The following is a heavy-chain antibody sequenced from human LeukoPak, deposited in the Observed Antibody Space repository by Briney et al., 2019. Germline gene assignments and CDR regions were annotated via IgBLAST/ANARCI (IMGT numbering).Heavy chain of an antibody. J-gene: IGHJ5*02. CDR3: ARDLGYCTGGTCYPNWFDP. D-gene: IGHD2-15*01. Sequence: ASVKVSYNASGYTFTSYAIPWVRQAPGQRLEWMGWINAGNDNTKYSQKFQGRVTITRDTSASTAYMELSSLRSEDTAVYYCARDLGYCTGGTCYPNWFDPCGQGTLVTVS. CDR2: INAGNDNT. CDR1: GYTFTSYA. V-gene: IGHV1-3*01.